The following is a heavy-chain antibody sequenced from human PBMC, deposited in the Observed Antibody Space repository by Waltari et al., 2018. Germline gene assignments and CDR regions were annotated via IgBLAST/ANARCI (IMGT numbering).Heavy chain of an antibody. CDR1: GFTFGDYA. CDR2: IRSKAYGGTT. Sequence: EVQLVESGGGLVQPGRSLRLSCTASGFTFGDYAMSWFRQATGKGLEWVGFIRSKAYGGTTEYAASVKGRFTISRDDSKSITYLQMNSLKTEDTAVYYCTRETDYGDYFEGMDVWGQGTTVTVSS. V-gene: IGHV3-49*03. CDR3: TRETDYGDYFEGMDV. D-gene: IGHD4-17*01. J-gene: IGHJ6*02.